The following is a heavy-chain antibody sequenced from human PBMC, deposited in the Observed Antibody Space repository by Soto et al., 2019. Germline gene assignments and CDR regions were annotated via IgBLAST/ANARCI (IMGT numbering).Heavy chain of an antibody. CDR3: IRGYSYGTYGMDV. CDR2: IYPGDSDT. CDR1: GYSCTSYW. J-gene: IGHJ6*02. V-gene: IGHV5-51*01. D-gene: IGHD5-18*01. Sequence: EFLKISCKGSGYSCTSYWIGWVRQMPGKGLEWMGIIYPGDSDTRYSPSFQGQVTISADKSISTAYLQWSSLKASDTAMYYCIRGYSYGTYGMDVWGQGTTVTVS.